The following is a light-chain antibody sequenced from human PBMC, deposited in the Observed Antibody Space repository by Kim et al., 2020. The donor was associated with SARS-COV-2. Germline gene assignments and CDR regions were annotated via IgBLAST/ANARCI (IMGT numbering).Light chain of an antibody. V-gene: IGLV4-69*01. CDR3: QTWGEGIRV. CDR1: SGHSNYA. CDR2: VNSDGSH. J-gene: IGLJ7*01. Sequence: ASVKLTGTLSSGHSNYAIAWHQQQPEKGPRYLMEVNSDGSHNKGDEIPDRFSGYSSGTERYLTISSLQSDDEADYYCQTWGEGIRVFGGGTQLTVL.